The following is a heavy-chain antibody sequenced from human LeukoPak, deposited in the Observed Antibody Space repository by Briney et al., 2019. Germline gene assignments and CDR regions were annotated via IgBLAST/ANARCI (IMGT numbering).Heavy chain of an antibody. J-gene: IGHJ4*02. CDR1: GFTFTSYA. Sequence: PGGSLRLPCAASGFTFTSYAMSWVRQAPGKGLEWVSAISGSGGSTYYADSVKGRFTISRDNSKNTLYLQMNSLRAEDTAVYYCAKRIIAVAGRHFDYWGQGTLVTVSS. CDR3: AKRIIAVAGRHFDY. V-gene: IGHV3-23*01. D-gene: IGHD6-19*01. CDR2: ISGSGGST.